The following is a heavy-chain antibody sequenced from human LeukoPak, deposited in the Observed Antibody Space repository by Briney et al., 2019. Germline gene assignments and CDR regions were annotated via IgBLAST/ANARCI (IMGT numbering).Heavy chain of an antibody. V-gene: IGHV3-48*01. D-gene: IGHD3-10*01. J-gene: IGHJ4*02. CDR1: GFTFSSDS. CDR2: ISSGSTAK. CDR3: AKDSGYYDSGSYYDFDF. Sequence: PGGSLRLSCAASGFTFSSDSMNWVRQAPGKGLEWVSYISSGSTAKHYADSVRGRFTISRDNSKNTLYLQMNSLRAEDTAIYYCAKDSGYYDSGSYYDFDFWGQGTLVTVSS.